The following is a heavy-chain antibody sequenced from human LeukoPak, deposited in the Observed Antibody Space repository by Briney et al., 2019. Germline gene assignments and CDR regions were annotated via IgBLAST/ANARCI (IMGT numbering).Heavy chain of an antibody. J-gene: IGHJ5*01. CDR2: ISSSSSYI. Sequence: PGGSLRLSCAASGFTFSSYSMNWVRQAPGKGLEWVSSISSSSSYIYYADSVKGRFTISRDNSKNTLYLQMNSLRAEDTAVYYCATTGSGYFDWWGQGTLVTVSS. CDR1: GFTFSSYS. V-gene: IGHV3-21*01. CDR3: ATTGSGYFDW. D-gene: IGHD3-22*01.